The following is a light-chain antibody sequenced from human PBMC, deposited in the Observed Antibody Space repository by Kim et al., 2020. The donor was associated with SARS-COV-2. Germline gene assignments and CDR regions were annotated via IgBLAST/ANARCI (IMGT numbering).Light chain of an antibody. CDR1: SSDVGGYKY. J-gene: IGLJ2*01. V-gene: IGLV2-14*03. Sequence: GQAITISCTGTSSDVGGYKYVSWYQQHPGKAPKLIIYDVTHRPSGISNRFSGFKSCNTAYLTISGLQAEDEADYYCNSFTSSRTVIFGGGTKVTVL. CDR2: DVT. CDR3: NSFTSSRTVI.